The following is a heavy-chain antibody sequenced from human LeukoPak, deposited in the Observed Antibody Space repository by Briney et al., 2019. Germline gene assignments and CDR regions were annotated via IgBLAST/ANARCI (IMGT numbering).Heavy chain of an antibody. CDR2: ISSSSSYI. CDR3: ARGTMFPYYFDY. V-gene: IGHV3-21*01. Sequence: GGSLRLSCAASGFTFSSYSMKSVRQTPGKGLEWVSFISSSSSYIYYADSVRGRFTNSSANAKNSLHMQMNILRAEDTAVYYCARGTMFPYYFDYWGQGSLVTVPS. CDR1: GFTFSSYS. J-gene: IGHJ4*02. D-gene: IGHD3-10*02.